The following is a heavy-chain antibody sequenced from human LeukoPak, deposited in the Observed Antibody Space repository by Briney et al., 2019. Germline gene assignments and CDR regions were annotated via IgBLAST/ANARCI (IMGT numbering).Heavy chain of an antibody. Sequence: PGGSLRLSCAASGFTFSSYWMHLVRQAPGKGLVWVSRINSDGSSTSYADSVKGRFTISRDNAKNTLYLQMNSLRAEDTAVNYCERATTNAFDIWGQGTMVTVSS. J-gene: IGHJ3*02. CDR1: GFTFSSYW. V-gene: IGHV3-74*01. CDR2: INSDGSST. D-gene: IGHD1-1*01. CDR3: ERATTNAFDI.